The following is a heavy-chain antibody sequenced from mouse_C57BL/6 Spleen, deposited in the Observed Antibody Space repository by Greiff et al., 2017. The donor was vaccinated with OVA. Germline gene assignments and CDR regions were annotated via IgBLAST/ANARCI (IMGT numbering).Heavy chain of an antibody. CDR1: GYNITSYW. CDR2: IYPGDGGT. D-gene: IGHD2-4*01. J-gene: IGHJ3*01. CDR3: ARGGDYEWLAY. Sequence: VQLQQPGAELVKPGASVKMSCKASGYNITSYWITWVKQRPGQGLEWIGGIYPGDGGTKYNEKFKSKATLTVDTSSSTAYLQLSSLTSADAAVYYCARGGDYEWLAYWGQGTLVTVSA. V-gene: IGHV1-55*01.